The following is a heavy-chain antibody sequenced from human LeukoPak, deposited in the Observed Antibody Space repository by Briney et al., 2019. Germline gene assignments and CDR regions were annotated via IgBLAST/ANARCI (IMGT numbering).Heavy chain of an antibody. Sequence: ASVKVSCKASGGTFSSYAISWVRQAPGQGLEWMGGIIPIFGTANYAQKFQGRVTMTTDTSTSTAYMELRSLRSDDTAVYYCARDTARWGYYYDSSGYYNFDYWGQGTLVTVSS. CDR2: IIPIFGTA. V-gene: IGHV1-69*05. D-gene: IGHD3-22*01. CDR1: GGTFSSYA. J-gene: IGHJ4*02. CDR3: ARDTARWGYYYDSSGYYNFDY.